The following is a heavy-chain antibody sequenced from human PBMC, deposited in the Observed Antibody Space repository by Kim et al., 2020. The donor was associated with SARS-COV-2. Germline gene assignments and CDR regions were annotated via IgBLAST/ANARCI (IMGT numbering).Heavy chain of an antibody. J-gene: IGHJ6*03. CDR2: IYYSGST. V-gene: IGHV4-31*03. CDR1: GGSISSGGYY. D-gene: IGHD3-10*01. Sequence: SETLSLTCTVSGGSISSGGYYWSWIRQHPGKGLEWIGYIYYSGSTYYNPSLRSRVTISVDTSKNQFSLKLSSVTAADTAVYYCARRGEIRRRYTAVATWRYMDVWGKGTTVTVSS. CDR3: ARRGEIRRRYTAVATWRYMDV.